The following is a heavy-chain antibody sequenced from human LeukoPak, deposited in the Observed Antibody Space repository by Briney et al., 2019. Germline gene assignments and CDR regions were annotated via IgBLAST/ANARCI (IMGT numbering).Heavy chain of an antibody. V-gene: IGHV4-31*03. CDR1: GGSISSGGYY. Sequence: SETLSLTCTVSGGSISSGGYYWSWIRQHPGKGLEWIGYIYYSGSTYYNPSLKSRVTISVDTSKNQFSLKLSSVTAADTAVYYCARGGGSYGWFDPWGQGTLVTVSS. CDR2: IYYSGST. CDR3: ARGGGSYGWFDP. J-gene: IGHJ5*02. D-gene: IGHD1-26*01.